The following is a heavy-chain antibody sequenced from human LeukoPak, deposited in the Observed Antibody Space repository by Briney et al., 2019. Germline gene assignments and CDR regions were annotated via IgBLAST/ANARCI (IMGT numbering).Heavy chain of an antibody. J-gene: IGHJ4*02. D-gene: IGHD3-16*01. Sequence: ASVTVSCKASGYTFTSYAMHWVRQAPGQRLEWMGWINAGNGNTKYSQKFQGRVTITRDTSASTAYMELSSLRSEDTAVYYCARVRGRNYFDYWGRGTLVTVSS. CDR2: INAGNGNT. CDR3: ARVRGRNYFDY. V-gene: IGHV1-3*01. CDR1: GYTFTSYA.